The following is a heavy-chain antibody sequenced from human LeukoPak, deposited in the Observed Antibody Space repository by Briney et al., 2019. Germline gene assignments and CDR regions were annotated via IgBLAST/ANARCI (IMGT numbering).Heavy chain of an antibody. CDR2: ISGSGGST. Sequence: GGSLRLSCAAPGFTFSSYGMSWVRQAPGKGLEWVSAISGSGGSTYYADSVKGRFTISRDNSKNTLYLQMNSLRAEDTAAYYCAKVAGPDTYYYYMDVWGKGTTVTISS. J-gene: IGHJ6*03. V-gene: IGHV3-23*01. D-gene: IGHD6-19*01. CDR3: AKVAGPDTYYYYMDV. CDR1: GFTFSSYG.